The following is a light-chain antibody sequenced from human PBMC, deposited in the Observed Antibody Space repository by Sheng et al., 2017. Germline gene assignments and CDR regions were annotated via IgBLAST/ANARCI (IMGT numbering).Light chain of an antibody. Sequence: DIQMTQSPSSLSASVGDRVTISCRAGQSISRYLNWYQQKPGKVPKLLIYTASSLQSGAPSRFSGSGSGTDFTLTISSLQPEDFATYYCQESYSPSFTFGPGTKVDI. J-gene: IGKJ3*01. CDR1: QSISRY. CDR3: QESYSPSFT. V-gene: IGKV1-39*01. CDR2: TAS.